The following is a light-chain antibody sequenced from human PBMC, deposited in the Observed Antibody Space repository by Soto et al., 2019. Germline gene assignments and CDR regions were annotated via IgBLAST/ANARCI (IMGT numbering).Light chain of an antibody. CDR3: QQYGSSPAT. Sequence: EIVMTQSPATLSVSPGERATLSCRASQSVSSNLAWYQQKPGQGPRLLIYSTSTRATGIPDRFSGSGSGTDFTLTISRLEPEDFAVYYCQQYGSSPATFGQGTKVDI. V-gene: IGKV3-20*01. CDR2: STS. J-gene: IGKJ1*01. CDR1: QSVSSN.